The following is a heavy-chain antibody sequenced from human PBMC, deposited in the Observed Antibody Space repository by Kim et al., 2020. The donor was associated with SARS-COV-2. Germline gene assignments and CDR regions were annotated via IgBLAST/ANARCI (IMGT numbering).Heavy chain of an antibody. Sequence: SETLSLTCTVSGGSISSYYWSWIRQPAGKGLEWIGRIYTSGSTNYNPSLKSRVTMSVDTSKNQFSLKLSSVTAADTAVYYCAREDYYDSSGYRNDAFDIWGQGTMVTVSS. V-gene: IGHV4-4*07. CDR1: GGSISSYY. D-gene: IGHD3-22*01. CDR3: AREDYYDSSGYRNDAFDI. J-gene: IGHJ3*02. CDR2: IYTSGST.